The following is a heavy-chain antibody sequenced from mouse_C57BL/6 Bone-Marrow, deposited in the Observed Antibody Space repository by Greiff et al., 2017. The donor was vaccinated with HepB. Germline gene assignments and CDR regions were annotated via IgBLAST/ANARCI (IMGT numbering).Heavy chain of an antibody. CDR3: ARSRLTTVVVMDYYAMDY. CDR2: INPNNGGT. D-gene: IGHD1-1*01. J-gene: IGHJ4*01. Sequence: EVQLQQSGPELVKPGASVKIPCKASGYTFTDYNMDWVKQSHGKSLEWIGDINPNNGGTIYNQKFKGKATLTVDKSSSTAYMELRSLTSEDTAVYYCARSRLTTVVVMDYYAMDYWGQGTSVTVSS. V-gene: IGHV1-18*01. CDR1: GYTFTDYN.